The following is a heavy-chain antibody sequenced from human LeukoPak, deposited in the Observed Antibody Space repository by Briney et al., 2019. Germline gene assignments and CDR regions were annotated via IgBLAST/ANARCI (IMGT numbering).Heavy chain of an antibody. CDR2: IYYSGST. J-gene: IGHJ4*02. CDR3: AREGTYYDILTGYSRSGYFDY. CDR1: GGPISSSSYY. D-gene: IGHD3-9*01. V-gene: IGHV4-39*07. Sequence: SETLSLTCTVSGGPISSSSYYWGWIRQPPGKGLEWIGSIYYSGSTNYNPSLKSRVTISVDTSKNQFSLKLSSVTAADTAVYYCAREGTYYDILTGYSRSGYFDYWGQGTLVTVSS.